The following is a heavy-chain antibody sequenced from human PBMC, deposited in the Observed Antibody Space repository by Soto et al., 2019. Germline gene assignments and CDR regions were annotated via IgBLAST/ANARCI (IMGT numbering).Heavy chain of an antibody. CDR2: MSYDGTKQ. V-gene: IGHV3-30*18. D-gene: IGHD6-13*01. J-gene: IGHJ4*02. Sequence: QVQLVESGGGVFQPGRSLRLSCAASGFTFSTYGMHWVRQAPGKGLEWVAAMSYDGTKQYYVDSVKGRFTISRDNSRNTLFLQLNSMRDEDTAVYYCAKEYRSTWIDHWGQGTPVTVSS. CDR1: GFTFSTYG. CDR3: AKEYRSTWIDH.